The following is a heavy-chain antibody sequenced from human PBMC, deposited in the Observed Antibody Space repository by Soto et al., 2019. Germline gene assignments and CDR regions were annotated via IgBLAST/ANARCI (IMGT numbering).Heavy chain of an antibody. D-gene: IGHD5-18*01. Sequence: GASVKVSCKASGGTFSSYAISWVRQAPGQGLEWMGGIIPIFGTANYAQKFQGRVTITADKSTSTAYMELSSLRSEDTAVYYCARVIQLHAFDIWGQGTMVTVSS. CDR3: ARVIQLHAFDI. V-gene: IGHV1-69*06. J-gene: IGHJ3*02. CDR2: IIPIFGTA. CDR1: GGTFSSYA.